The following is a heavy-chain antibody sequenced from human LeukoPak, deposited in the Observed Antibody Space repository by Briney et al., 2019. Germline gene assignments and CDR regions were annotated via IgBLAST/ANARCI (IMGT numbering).Heavy chain of an antibody. V-gene: IGHV3-7*01. J-gene: IGHJ4*02. CDR1: GFKFSDHY. D-gene: IGHD2-2*01. CDR2: IKQDGSDK. Sequence: GGSQRLSCAASGFKFSDHYIDWVRQAPGKGLEWVANIKQDGSDKYYVDSVKGRFTISRDNAKNSLFLQMNSLRAEDTAVYYCARVRCSSNSCFPDYWGQGTLVTVSS. CDR3: ARVRCSSNSCFPDY.